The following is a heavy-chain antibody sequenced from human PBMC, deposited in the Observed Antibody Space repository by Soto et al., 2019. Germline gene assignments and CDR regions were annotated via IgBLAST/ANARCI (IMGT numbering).Heavy chain of an antibody. V-gene: IGHV3-74*01. Sequence: GGSLRLSCAASGFTFSSYWMHWVRQAPGKGLVWVSCINNDGSYTSYADSVKGRFTVSRDNAKNTLYLQMNSLRAEDTAVYYCARVGLGALDIWGQGSMVPVSS. CDR2: INNDGSYT. CDR3: ARVGLGALDI. D-gene: IGHD7-27*01. CDR1: GFTFSSYW. J-gene: IGHJ3*02.